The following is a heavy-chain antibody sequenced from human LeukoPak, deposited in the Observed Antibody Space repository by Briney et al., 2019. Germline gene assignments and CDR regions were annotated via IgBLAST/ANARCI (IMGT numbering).Heavy chain of an antibody. V-gene: IGHV1-2*02. CDR1: GYTFTGYY. CDR2: INPNSGGT. J-gene: IGHJ4*02. CDR3: AIHPVLRFLEWLSEAY. Sequence: ASVKVSCKASGYTFTGYYMHWVRQAPGQGLEWMGWINPNSGGTNYAQKFQGRVTMTRDTSISTAYMELSRLRPDDTAIYYCAIHPVLRFLEWLSEAYWGQGTLVTVSS. D-gene: IGHD3-3*01.